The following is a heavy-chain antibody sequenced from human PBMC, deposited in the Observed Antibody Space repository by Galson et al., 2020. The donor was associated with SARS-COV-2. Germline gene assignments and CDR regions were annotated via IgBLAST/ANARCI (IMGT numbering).Heavy chain of an antibody. CDR2: VAYDGTTE. CDR3: ARDWGSSGWYNWFDP. Sequence: GGSLRLSCAASGFTLNNYGMHWVRQAPGKGLEWVAIVAYDGTTEYYADSVKGRFTISRDNSKNTLYLEMNSLRVEDTGVYYCARDWGSSGWYNWFDPWGQGTLVSVSS. J-gene: IGHJ5*02. D-gene: IGHD6-19*01. CDR1: GFTLNNYG. V-gene: IGHV3-30*03.